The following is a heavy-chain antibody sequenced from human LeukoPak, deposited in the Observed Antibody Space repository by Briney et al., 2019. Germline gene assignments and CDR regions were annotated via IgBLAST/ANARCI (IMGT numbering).Heavy chain of an antibody. CDR3: ARDAYNYYYSDY. CDR2: INPSGGTT. V-gene: IGHV1-46*01. J-gene: IGHJ4*02. CDR1: GYTFTNSY. Sequence: ASVKVSCKASGYTFTNSYMHWVRQAPGQGLEWMGLINPSGGTTTYAQKFQGRVTMTRDTSTSTVYMELSSLRSEDTAVYYCARDAYNYYYSDYRGQGTLVTVSS. D-gene: IGHD5-24*01.